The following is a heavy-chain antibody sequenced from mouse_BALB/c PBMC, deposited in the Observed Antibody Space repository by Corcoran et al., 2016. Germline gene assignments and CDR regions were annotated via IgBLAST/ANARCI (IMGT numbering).Heavy chain of an antibody. J-gene: IGHJ2*01. V-gene: IGHV9-3-1*01. CDR1: GYTFTNYG. D-gene: IGHD2-12*01. CDR2: INTYTGEP. CDR3: AREGRYYRYYFDY. Sequence: QIQLVQSGPELKKPGETVKISCKASGYTFTNYGMNWVKQAPGKGLKWMGWINTYTGEPTYADDFKGRFAFSLETSASTAYLQINNLKNEDTATYFCAREGRYYRYYFDYWGQGTTLTVSS.